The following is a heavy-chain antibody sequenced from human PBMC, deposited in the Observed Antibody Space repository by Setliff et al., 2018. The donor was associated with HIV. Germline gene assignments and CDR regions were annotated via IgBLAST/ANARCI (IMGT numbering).Heavy chain of an antibody. Sequence: PSETLSLTCAVYGGSFSGYYWSWIRQPPGKGLEWIGEINHSGDTNYNPSLKSRVTISVDTSKNQFSLNLNSVTAAGTAVYYCARLGAEDFSDYDWVDYWGQGTLVTVSS. CDR3: ARLGAEDFSDYDWVDY. CDR2: INHSGDT. CDR1: GGSFSGYY. J-gene: IGHJ4*02. V-gene: IGHV4-34*01. D-gene: IGHD5-12*01.